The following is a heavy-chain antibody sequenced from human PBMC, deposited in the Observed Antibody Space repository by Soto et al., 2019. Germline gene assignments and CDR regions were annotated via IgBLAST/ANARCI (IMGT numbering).Heavy chain of an antibody. Sequence: QVQLQESGPGLVKPSGTLSLTCAVSGGSISSSYWWSWVRQSPGKGLEWIGELYHSGITNYNPSLWRRVTISVGQSKHHFSRRLTSVSPAAPAVSPGAGADSSGIDDGGQGALVTVSS. CDR2: LYHSGIT. CDR3: AGADSSGIDD. V-gene: IGHV4-4*02. J-gene: IGHJ4*02. D-gene: IGHD1-26*01. CDR1: GGSISSSYW.